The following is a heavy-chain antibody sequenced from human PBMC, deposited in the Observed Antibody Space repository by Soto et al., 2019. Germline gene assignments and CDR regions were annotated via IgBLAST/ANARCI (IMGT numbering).Heavy chain of an antibody. CDR1: GFTFSSYA. J-gene: IGHJ4*02. CDR2: IGGSGIGT. CDR3: AKASKEEAARGFFDY. Sequence: EVQLLESGGGLVQPGGSLRLSCAVSGFTFSSYAMSWVRQAPGKGLEWVSVIGGSGIGTNYADPVRGRFTIFRDISKDTLYLQMRSLRAEDTAVYYCAKASKEEAARGFFDYWGQGTLVTVSS. D-gene: IGHD6-6*01. V-gene: IGHV3-23*01.